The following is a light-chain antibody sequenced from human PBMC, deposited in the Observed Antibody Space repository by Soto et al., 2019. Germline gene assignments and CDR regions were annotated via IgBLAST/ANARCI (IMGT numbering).Light chain of an antibody. V-gene: IGLV2-14*01. J-gene: IGLJ2*01. CDR3: SSYTRDSTFLI. CDR2: EVS. Sequence: QSALTQPASVSGSPGQSISISCTGTSSDVGPYNYVSWYQQHPGKAPKLMIFEVSNRPSGVSNRFSGSKSGYTASLTISGLQPEDEAEYYCSSYTRDSTFLIFGGGTKLTVL. CDR1: SSDVGPYNY.